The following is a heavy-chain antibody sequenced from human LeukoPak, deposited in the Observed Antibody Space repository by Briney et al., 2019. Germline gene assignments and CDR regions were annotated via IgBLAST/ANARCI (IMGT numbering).Heavy chain of an antibody. CDR1: GFTFNKYY. Sequence: PGGSLRLSCAVSGFTFNKYYMHWVRQAPGKGLVWVSRISSDGSNTNYADSVKGRFTISRDNAKNTLYLQMNSLRAEDTAVYYCIRVPYWGPGALVTVSS. CDR2: ISSDGSNT. V-gene: IGHV3-74*01. J-gene: IGHJ4*02. CDR3: IRVPY.